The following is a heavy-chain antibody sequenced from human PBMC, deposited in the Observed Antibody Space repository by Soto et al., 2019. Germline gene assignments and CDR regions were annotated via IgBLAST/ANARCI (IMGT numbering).Heavy chain of an antibody. V-gene: IGHV3-30*18. Sequence: GKGLGWVAVISNEEANKNYVDSVKGRFTVSRDNSKNTLSLQMNSLRVEDTAIYYCAKGSSGYYYPLLDNWGQGTPVIVSS. CDR3: AKGSSGYYYPLLDN. J-gene: IGHJ4*02. D-gene: IGHD3-22*01. CDR2: ISNEEANK.